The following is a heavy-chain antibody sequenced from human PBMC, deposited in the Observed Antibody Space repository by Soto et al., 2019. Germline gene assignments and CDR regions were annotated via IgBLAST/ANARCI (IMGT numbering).Heavy chain of an antibody. CDR1: GFSLTTSAEG. D-gene: IGHD3-9*01. CDR3: AHRPDGSVNILAY. CDR2: IYWDDDK. J-gene: IGHJ4*02. V-gene: IGHV2-5*02. Sequence: QITLKESGPTLVKPTQTLTLTCTFSGFSLTTSAEGVGWVRQPPGKALEWLALIYWDDDKRYSPILKSRLTITKDTSKNQVVLTMTNMGPEDTATYYCAHRPDGSVNILAYWGQGILVTVSS.